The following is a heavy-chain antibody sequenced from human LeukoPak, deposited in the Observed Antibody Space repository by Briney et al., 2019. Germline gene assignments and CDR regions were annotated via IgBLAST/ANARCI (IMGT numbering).Heavy chain of an antibody. CDR1: GGSISSSSYY. V-gene: IGHV4-39*07. D-gene: IGHD3-9*01. CDR3: ARDKGHFDVDY. Sequence: SETLSLTCTVSGGSISSSSYYWGWIRQPPGKGLEWIGSTYYSGSTYYNPSLKSRVTISVDTSNNQLSLKLSSVTAADTAVYYCARDKGHFDVDYWGQGTLVTVSS. CDR2: TYYSGST. J-gene: IGHJ4*02.